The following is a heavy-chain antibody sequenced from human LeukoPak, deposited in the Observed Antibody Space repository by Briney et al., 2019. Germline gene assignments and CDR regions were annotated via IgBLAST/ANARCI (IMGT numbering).Heavy chain of an antibody. Sequence: SETLSLTCTVSGGSISSSSYYWGWIRQPPGKGLEWIGSIYYSGSTYYNPSLKSRVTISVDTSKNQFSLKLSSVTAADTAVYYCARLMTTVTTSPFDYWGQGTLVTVSS. J-gene: IGHJ4*02. D-gene: IGHD4-17*01. V-gene: IGHV4-39*07. CDR2: IYYSGST. CDR3: ARLMTTVTTSPFDY. CDR1: GGSISSSSYY.